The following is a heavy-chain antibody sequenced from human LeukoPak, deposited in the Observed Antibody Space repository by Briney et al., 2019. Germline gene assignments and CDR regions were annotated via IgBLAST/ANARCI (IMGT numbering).Heavy chain of an antibody. J-gene: IGHJ4*02. CDR3: ARDEQQLVNRYCFDY. Sequence: SETLTLTCTVSGGSISSGGYYWSWIRQPPGKGLEWIGYIYHSGSTYYNPSLKSRVTISVDRSKNQFSLKLSSVTAADTAVYYCARDEQQLVNRYCFDYWGQGTLVTVSS. V-gene: IGHV4-30-2*01. CDR2: IYHSGST. D-gene: IGHD6-13*01. CDR1: GGSISSGGYY.